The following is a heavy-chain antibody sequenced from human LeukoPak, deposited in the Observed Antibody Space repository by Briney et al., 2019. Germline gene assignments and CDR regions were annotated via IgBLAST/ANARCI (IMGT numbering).Heavy chain of an antibody. CDR1: GFTFSSYG. D-gene: IGHD3-9*01. Sequence: GGSLRLSCAASGFTFSSYGMHWVRQAPGKGLEWVAVIWYDGSNKYYADSVKGRFTISRDNSKNALYLQMNSLRAEDTAVYYCARSIYDILTGYYSSFDYWGQGTLVTVSS. J-gene: IGHJ4*02. CDR3: ARSIYDILTGYYSSFDY. V-gene: IGHV3-33*01. CDR2: IWYDGSNK.